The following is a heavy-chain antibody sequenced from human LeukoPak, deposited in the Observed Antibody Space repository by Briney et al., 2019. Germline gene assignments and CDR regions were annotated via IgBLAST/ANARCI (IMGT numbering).Heavy chain of an antibody. CDR3: ARLSGTYCY. CDR1: GYTFTGYD. V-gene: IGHV1-2*02. D-gene: IGHD1-26*01. CDR2: INPNSGGT. J-gene: IGHJ4*02. Sequence: GASVKVSCKASGYTFTGYDMHWVRQAPGQGLEWMGWINPNSGGTNYAQKFQGRVTMTRDTSISTAYMELTRLTSDDTAVYYCARLSGTYCYWGQGTLVTVSS.